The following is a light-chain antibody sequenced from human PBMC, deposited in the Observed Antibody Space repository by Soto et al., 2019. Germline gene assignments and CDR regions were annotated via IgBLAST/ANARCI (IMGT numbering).Light chain of an antibody. Sequence: EIVLTQSPGTLSLSPGERATLSCRASQSVYNNYLAWYQHKPGQAPRLLIYAASSRATDIPDRYSGSGSGTDFTLTISRLEPEDFAVYYCQPYGTSSWTFGQGTKVEIK. CDR3: QPYGTSSWT. CDR1: QSVYNNY. V-gene: IGKV3-20*01. J-gene: IGKJ1*01. CDR2: AAS.